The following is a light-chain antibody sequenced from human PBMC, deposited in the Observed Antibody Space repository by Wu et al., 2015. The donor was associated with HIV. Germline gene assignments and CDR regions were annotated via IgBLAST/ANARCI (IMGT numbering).Light chain of an antibody. Sequence: EIVLTQSPGTLSLSPGERATLSCRASQSVSSSYLAWYQQKPGQAPRLLIYGASSRATGIPDRFSGSGSGTDFTLTISRLEPEDFAVYYCQQYGSSPLYRFGQGTKVEIK. CDR2: GAS. V-gene: IGKV3-20*01. CDR1: QSVSSSY. CDR3: QQYGSSPLYR. J-gene: IGKJ1*01.